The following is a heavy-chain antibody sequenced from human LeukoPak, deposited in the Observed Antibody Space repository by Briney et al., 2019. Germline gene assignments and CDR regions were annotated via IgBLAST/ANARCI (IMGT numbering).Heavy chain of an antibody. V-gene: IGHV3-30-3*01. D-gene: IGHD2-15*01. CDR2: ISYDGSNK. Sequence: GRSLRLSCAASGFTFSSYAMHWVRQAPGTGLEWVAVISYDGSNKYYADSVKGRFTISRDNSKNTLYLQMNSLRAEDTAVYYCARDCGGGSCYGPYDAFDIWGQGTMVTVSS. J-gene: IGHJ3*02. CDR3: ARDCGGGSCYGPYDAFDI. CDR1: GFTFSSYA.